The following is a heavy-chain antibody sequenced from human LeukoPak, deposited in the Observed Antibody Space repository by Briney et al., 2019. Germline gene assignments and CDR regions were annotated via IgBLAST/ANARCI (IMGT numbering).Heavy chain of an antibody. J-gene: IGHJ4*02. Sequence: SETLSLTCAAYGGSFSGYYWSWIRQPPGKGLEWIGEINHSGSTNYNPSLKSRVTISVDTSKNQFSLKLSSVTAADTAVYYCASLSRRYSYGAYYFDYWGQGTLVTVSS. CDR1: GGSFSGYY. D-gene: IGHD5-18*01. CDR2: INHSGST. CDR3: ASLSRRYSYGAYYFDY. V-gene: IGHV4-34*01.